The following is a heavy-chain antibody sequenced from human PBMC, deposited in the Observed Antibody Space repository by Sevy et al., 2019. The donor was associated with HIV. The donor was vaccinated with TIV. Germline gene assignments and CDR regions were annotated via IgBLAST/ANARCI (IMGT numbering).Heavy chain of an antibody. CDR2: FDPEDGET. Sequence: ASVKVSCKVSGYTLTELSMHWVRQAPGKGLEWMGGFDPEDGETIYAQKFQGRVTMTEDTSTDTAYMELSSLRSEDTAVYYCATHPDIVVVPAAPNRAYGMDVWGQGTTVTVSS. D-gene: IGHD2-2*01. J-gene: IGHJ6*02. V-gene: IGHV1-24*01. CDR3: ATHPDIVVVPAAPNRAYGMDV. CDR1: GYTLTELS.